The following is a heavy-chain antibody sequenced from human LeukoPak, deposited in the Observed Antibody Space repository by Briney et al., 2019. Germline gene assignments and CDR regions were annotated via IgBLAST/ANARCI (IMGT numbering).Heavy chain of an antibody. CDR3: ARSDTAMLTGSY. V-gene: IGHV5-51*01. J-gene: IGHJ4*02. CDR2: IYPGDSDT. CDR1: GYSFTSYW. D-gene: IGHD5-18*01. Sequence: GESLKISCKGSGYSFTSYWIGWVRHLPGKGLEWMGIIYPGDSDTRYSPSFQGQVTISADKSISTAYVQWSSLKASDTAMYYCARSDTAMLTGSYSGQGTLVTVPS.